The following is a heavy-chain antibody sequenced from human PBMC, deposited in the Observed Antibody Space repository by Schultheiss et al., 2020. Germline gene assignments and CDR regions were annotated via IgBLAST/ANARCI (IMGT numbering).Heavy chain of an antibody. D-gene: IGHD2-2*01. V-gene: IGHV1-46*01. CDR2: INPSGGST. CDR3: ARRGIVVVPAANYYYYYMDV. Sequence: ASVKVSCKASGYTFTSYYMHWVRQAPGQGLEWMGIINPSGGSTSYAQKFQGRVTMTTDTSTSTAYMELRSLRSDDTAVYYCARRGIVVVPAANYYYYYMDVWGIGNTVT. CDR1: GYTFTSYY. J-gene: IGHJ6*03.